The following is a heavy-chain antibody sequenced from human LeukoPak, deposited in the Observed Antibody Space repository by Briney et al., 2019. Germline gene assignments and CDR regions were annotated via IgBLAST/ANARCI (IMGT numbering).Heavy chain of an antibody. CDR1: GGSISSGDYY. CDR3: ARDYDSSGYYGDAFGI. Sequence: SETLSLTCTVSGGSISSGDYYWSWIRQPPGKGLEWIGYIYYSGSTYYNPSLKSRVTISVDTSKNQSSLKLSSVTAADTAVYYCARDYDSSGYYGDAFGIWGQGTMVTVSS. D-gene: IGHD3-22*01. CDR2: IYYSGST. J-gene: IGHJ3*02. V-gene: IGHV4-30-4*01.